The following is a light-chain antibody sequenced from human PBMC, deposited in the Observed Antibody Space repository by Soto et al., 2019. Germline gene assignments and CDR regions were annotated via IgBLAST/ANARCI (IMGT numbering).Light chain of an antibody. Sequence: ENVLTQSPGTLSLSPGERGTLSCRASKSVSSNLAWYQQKPGQAPRLLIYGASGRATGTPDRFSGSGSGTDFSLTISRLEPEDFAVYYCQQYGNSPWTFGQGTKVDIK. V-gene: IGKV3-20*01. CDR1: KSVSSN. J-gene: IGKJ1*01. CDR2: GAS. CDR3: QQYGNSPWT.